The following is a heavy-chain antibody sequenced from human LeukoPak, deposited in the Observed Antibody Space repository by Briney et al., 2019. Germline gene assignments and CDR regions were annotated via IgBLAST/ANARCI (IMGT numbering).Heavy chain of an antibody. J-gene: IGHJ4*02. CDR2: FNSDGRST. CDR3: SRGRYYLDA. CDR1: GFTFSTYW. Sequence: GGSLRLSCAASGFTFSTYWMHWVRQAPGMGLVWVSRFNSDGRSTYYADSVKGRFTISRDNAKNTLYLQMNSLRAEDTAVYYCSRGRYYLDAWGQGTLVTVSP. D-gene: IGHD4-17*01. V-gene: IGHV3-74*01.